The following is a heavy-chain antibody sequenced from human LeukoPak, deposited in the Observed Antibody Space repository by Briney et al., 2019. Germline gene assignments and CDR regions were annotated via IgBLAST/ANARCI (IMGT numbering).Heavy chain of an antibody. CDR1: GYSFTTYW. Sequence: GESLKISCKGSGYSFTTYWIGWVRQMPGKGLEWMGIIYPADSDTTYSPSFQGQVTISADKSISTAYLQWSSLKAPDTAMYYCARHRRRSIIGTASSRGFDSWGQGTLVTVSS. V-gene: IGHV5-51*01. CDR2: IYPADSDT. CDR3: ARHRRRSIIGTASSRGFDS. D-gene: IGHD3-10*01. J-gene: IGHJ4*02.